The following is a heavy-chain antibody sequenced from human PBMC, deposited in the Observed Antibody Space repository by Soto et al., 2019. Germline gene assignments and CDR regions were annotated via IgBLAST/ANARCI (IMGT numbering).Heavy chain of an antibody. Sequence: QGPLVQSGAEVKKPGASVKVSCGTSGFSFTSYSFHWVRQAPAQGLQWMGWINAGRGKTKYSQQFQGRVTFTWDTSANTVYMELGRLTSEDTSVFYCARWIDNGYFDYWGQGTLVTVSA. CDR3: ARWIDNGYFDY. J-gene: IGHJ4*02. CDR1: GFSFTSYS. CDR2: INAGRGKT. D-gene: IGHD4-17*01. V-gene: IGHV1-3*01.